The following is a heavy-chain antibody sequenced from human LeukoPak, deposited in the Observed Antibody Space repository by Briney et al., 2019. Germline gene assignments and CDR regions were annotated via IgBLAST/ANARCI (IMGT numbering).Heavy chain of an antibody. CDR2: IRTSGSTK. J-gene: IGHJ3*02. V-gene: IGHV3-48*03. Sequence: GGSLRLSCAASGFTFSSYEMNWVRQAPGKGLEWVSYIRTSGSTKYYTNSVKGRFTISRDNAKNSLYLQMNSLRAEDTAVYYCARATNGRFDIWGQGTMVTVSS. CDR3: ARATNGRFDI. CDR1: GFTFSSYE. D-gene: IGHD2-8*01.